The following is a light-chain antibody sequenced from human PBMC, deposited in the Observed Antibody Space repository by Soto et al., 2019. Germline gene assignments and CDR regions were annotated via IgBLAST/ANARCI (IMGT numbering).Light chain of an antibody. Sequence: IVMTQSPVTLSVSPGERVTLSCRASETVRTNLAWFQQKPGLTPRLLIFGASTRATGIPTRFTGSGSETEFTLTIDSLQSEDLAVYYCQQYYNWPAYTFGQGTKLEI. V-gene: IGKV3-15*01. CDR2: GAS. J-gene: IGKJ2*01. CDR3: QQYYNWPAYT. CDR1: ETVRTN.